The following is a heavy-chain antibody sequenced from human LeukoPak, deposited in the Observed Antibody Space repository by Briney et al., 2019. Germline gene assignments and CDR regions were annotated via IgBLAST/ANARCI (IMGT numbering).Heavy chain of an antibody. CDR3: TYGDYPLTY. CDR2: IYSDGKT. J-gene: IGHJ4*02. Sequence: GGSLTLSCTASGLSVSGNYWHWVRQAPGKALEWVSIIYSDGKTLYTKSVKGRFTFSRYKSKNTFYLQMNSLRAEDTAVYFCTYGDYPLTYWGQGTLVTVSS. D-gene: IGHD4-17*01. CDR1: GLSVSGNY. V-gene: IGHV3-66*01.